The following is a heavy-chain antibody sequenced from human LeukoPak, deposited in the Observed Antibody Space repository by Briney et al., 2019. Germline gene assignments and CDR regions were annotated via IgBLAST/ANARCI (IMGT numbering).Heavy chain of an antibody. CDR1: GGSISIGSYY. J-gene: IGHJ4*02. CDR3: ARDGDYGDYEY. V-gene: IGHV4-61*02. CDR2: IHSSGST. Sequence: TLSLTCAVSGGSISIGSYYWCWIRQPAGKGLEWIGRIHSSGSTNYNPSLKSRVSISADTSKNQFSLKLTSVTAADTAVYYCARDGDYGDYEYWGQGTLVTVSS. D-gene: IGHD4-17*01.